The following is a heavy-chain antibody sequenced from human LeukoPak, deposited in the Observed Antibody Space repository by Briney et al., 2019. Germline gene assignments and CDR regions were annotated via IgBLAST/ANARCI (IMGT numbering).Heavy chain of an antibody. CDR3: ARGLEGFLASGDYYYYGMDV. Sequence: ASVKVSCKASGYTFTSYDINWVRQATGQGLDWMGWMNPNSGNTGYAQKFQGRVTMTRNTSISTAYMELSSLRSEDTAVYYCARGLEGFLASGDYYYYGMDVWGQGTTVTVSS. D-gene: IGHD3-3*01. J-gene: IGHJ6*02. CDR1: GYTFTSYD. CDR2: MNPNSGNT. V-gene: IGHV1-8*01.